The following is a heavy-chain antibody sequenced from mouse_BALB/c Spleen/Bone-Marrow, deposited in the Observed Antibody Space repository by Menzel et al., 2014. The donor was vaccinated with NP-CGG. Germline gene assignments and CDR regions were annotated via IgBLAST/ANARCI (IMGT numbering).Heavy chain of an antibody. CDR1: GFSLTVHS. V-gene: IGHV2-6-7*01. CDR3: GRDGYPHVMDY. D-gene: IGHD2-14*01. J-gene: IGHJ4*01. Sequence: QVQLKESGPGLVAPSQSLSITCTVSGFSLTVHSINWVRQPPGKGLEWLGMIWGDGSPDYNSVLKSRLSISKDNSKSQVFLKMNSLQIDDAARYYCGRDGYPHVMDYWGQGTSVTVSS. CDR2: IWGDGSP.